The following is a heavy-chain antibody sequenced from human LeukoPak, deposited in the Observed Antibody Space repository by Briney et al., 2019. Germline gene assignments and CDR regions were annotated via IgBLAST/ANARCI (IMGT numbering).Heavy chain of an antibody. V-gene: IGHV1-69*05. CDR1: GGTFSSYA. Sequence: SVKVSCKASGGTFSSYAISWVRQAPGQGLEWMGRIIPIFGTANYAQKFQGRVTVTTDESTSTAYMELSSLRSEDTAVYYCARGVAVAVTFDYWGQGTLVTVSS. CDR2: IIPIFGTA. CDR3: ARGVAVAVTFDY. J-gene: IGHJ4*02. D-gene: IGHD6-19*01.